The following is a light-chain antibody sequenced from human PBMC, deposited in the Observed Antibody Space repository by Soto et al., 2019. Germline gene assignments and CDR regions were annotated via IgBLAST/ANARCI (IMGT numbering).Light chain of an antibody. CDR3: QQYGSAPPT. CDR2: DAS. Sequence: EIVLTQSPATLSLSPGERATLSCRASQSVSSYLAWYQQKPGQAPRLLIYDASNRATGIPARFSGSGSGTDFSLTTSSRQHEEFSVYYCQQYGSAPPTLGQGTKVEIK. J-gene: IGKJ1*01. CDR1: QSVSSY. V-gene: IGKV3-11*01.